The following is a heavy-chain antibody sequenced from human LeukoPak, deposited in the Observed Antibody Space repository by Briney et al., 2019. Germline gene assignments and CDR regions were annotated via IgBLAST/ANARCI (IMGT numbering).Heavy chain of an antibody. D-gene: IGHD3-22*01. Sequence: SETLSLTCAVYGGSFSGYYWSWIRQPPGKGLEWIGEINHSGSTNYNPPLKSRVTISVDTSKNQFSLKLSSVTAADTAVYYCARRYDSSGYYYVEASFDYWGQGTLVTVSS. CDR1: GGSFSGYY. J-gene: IGHJ4*02. CDR2: INHSGST. V-gene: IGHV4-34*01. CDR3: ARRYDSSGYYYVEASFDY.